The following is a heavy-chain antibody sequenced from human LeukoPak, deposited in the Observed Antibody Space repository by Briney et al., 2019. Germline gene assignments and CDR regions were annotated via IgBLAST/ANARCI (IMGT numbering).Heavy chain of an antibody. V-gene: IGHV1-3*03. CDR1: GYTFTGYY. J-gene: IGHJ4*02. Sequence: ASVKVSCKASGYTFTGYYMHWVRQAPGQGLEWMGWINAGNGNTKYSQEFQGRVTITRDTSASTAYMELSSLRSEDMAVYYCARELYAAAGLGFDYWGQGTLVTVSS. CDR2: INAGNGNT. D-gene: IGHD6-13*01. CDR3: ARELYAAAGLGFDY.